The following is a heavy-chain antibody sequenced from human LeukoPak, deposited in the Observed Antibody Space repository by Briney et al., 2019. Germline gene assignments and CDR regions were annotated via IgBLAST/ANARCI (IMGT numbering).Heavy chain of an antibody. J-gene: IGHJ4*02. D-gene: IGHD3-10*01. CDR1: GYTLTELS. CDR2: INPNNGDT. Sequence: GASVKVSSKVSGYTLTELSMHWVRQAPGQGLEWMGWINPNNGDTMYREKFQGRVTMTRDTSISTVYMELSGLRSDDTAVYYCARVLAYGSGNSNDYWGQGTLVTVSS. V-gene: IGHV1-2*02. CDR3: ARVLAYGSGNSNDY.